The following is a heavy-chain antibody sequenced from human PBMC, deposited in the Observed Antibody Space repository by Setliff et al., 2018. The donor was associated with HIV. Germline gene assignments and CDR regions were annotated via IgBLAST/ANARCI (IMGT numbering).Heavy chain of an antibody. V-gene: IGHV1-69*05. Sequence: SVKVSCKASGYSFSNYAINWVRQAPGQGLEWMGGIVPIDGRPSYAQKFQDRVTITTDESTSAAYMELSSLRSEDTAVYYCASPPRGYSFHYGLDVWGQGTTVTVSS. CDR1: GYSFSNYA. J-gene: IGHJ6*02. D-gene: IGHD6-25*01. CDR2: IVPIDGRP. CDR3: ASPPRGYSFHYGLDV.